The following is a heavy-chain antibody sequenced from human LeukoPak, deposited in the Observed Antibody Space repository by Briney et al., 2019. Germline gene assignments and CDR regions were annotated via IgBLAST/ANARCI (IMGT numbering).Heavy chain of an antibody. CDR1: GFTFSSYA. CDR3: AKWGRIAARPSTLFDY. J-gene: IGHJ4*02. Sequence: TGGSLRLSCAASGFTFSSYAMSWARQAPGKGLEWVSAISGSGGSTYYADSVKGRFTISRDNSKNTLYLQMNSLRAEDTAVYYCAKWGRIAARPSTLFDYWGQGTLVTVSS. CDR2: ISGSGGST. V-gene: IGHV3-23*01. D-gene: IGHD6-6*01.